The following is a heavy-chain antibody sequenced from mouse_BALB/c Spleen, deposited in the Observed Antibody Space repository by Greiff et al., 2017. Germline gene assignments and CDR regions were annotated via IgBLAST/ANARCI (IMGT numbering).Heavy chain of an antibody. CDR1: GYSFTGYF. D-gene: IGHD2-3*01. J-gene: IGHJ1*01. CDR2: INPYNGDT. V-gene: IGHV1-20*02. Sequence: EVQLQQSGPELVKPGASVKISCKASGYSFTGYFMNWVMQSHGKSLEWIGRINPYNGDTFYNQKFKGKATLTVDKSSSTAHMELRSLASEDSAVYYCARRRYDGSYWYFDVWGAGTTVTVSS. CDR3: ARRRYDGSYWYFDV.